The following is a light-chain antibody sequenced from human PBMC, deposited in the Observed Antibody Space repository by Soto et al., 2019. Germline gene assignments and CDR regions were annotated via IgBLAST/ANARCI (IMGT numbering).Light chain of an antibody. Sequence: DIQLTQSPSFLSASVGDRVTITGRASQGISSDLAWYQQNPGKAPKLLIYAASTLQNGVPSTFSGSGSGTEFTLTISSLQPEDFGTYYCQQFKSYPITFGQGTRLEIK. J-gene: IGKJ5*01. V-gene: IGKV1-9*01. CDR3: QQFKSYPIT. CDR1: QGISSD. CDR2: AAS.